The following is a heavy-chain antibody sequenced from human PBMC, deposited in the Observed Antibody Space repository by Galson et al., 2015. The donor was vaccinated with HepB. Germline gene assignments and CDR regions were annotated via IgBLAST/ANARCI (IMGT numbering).Heavy chain of an antibody. CDR3: AHSRKLGMNFDH. V-gene: IGHV2-5*01. CDR2: IYWNNDK. D-gene: IGHD7-27*01. Sequence: PALVKPTQTLTLTCTFSGFSLSTSGVAVGWIRQPPGTALEWLGIIYWNNDKRYSPSLKSRVTITKDPSKNQVVLTMTNVDPVDTGTYFCAHSRKLGMNFDHWGQGTLVTVSS. CDR1: GFSLSTSGVA. J-gene: IGHJ4*02.